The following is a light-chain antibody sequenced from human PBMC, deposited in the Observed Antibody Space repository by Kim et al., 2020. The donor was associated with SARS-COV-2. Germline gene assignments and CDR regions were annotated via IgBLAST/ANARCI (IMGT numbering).Light chain of an antibody. V-gene: IGKV3-11*01. CDR1: QSVSTY. Sequence: SPGERATPSCRASQSVSTYLAWYQQKPGQAPRLLIYDASNRATGIPARFSGSGSGTDFTLTISSLEAEDFAIYYCQQRGNWPPITFGQGTRLEIK. CDR2: DAS. CDR3: QQRGNWPPIT. J-gene: IGKJ5*01.